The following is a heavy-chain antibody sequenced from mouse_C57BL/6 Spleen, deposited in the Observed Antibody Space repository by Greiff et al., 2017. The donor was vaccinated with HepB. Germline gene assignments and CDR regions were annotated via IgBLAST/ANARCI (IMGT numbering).Heavy chain of an antibody. Sequence: QVQLQQPGAELVRPGSSVKLSCKASGYTFTSYWMHWVKQRPIQGLEWIGNIDPSDSETHYNQKFKDKATLTVDKSSSTAYMQLSSLTSEDSAVYYWAIYYDYDEGAYWGQGTLVTVSA. V-gene: IGHV1-52*01. CDR3: AIYYDYDEGAY. J-gene: IGHJ3*01. D-gene: IGHD2-4*01. CDR1: GYTFTSYW. CDR2: IDPSDSET.